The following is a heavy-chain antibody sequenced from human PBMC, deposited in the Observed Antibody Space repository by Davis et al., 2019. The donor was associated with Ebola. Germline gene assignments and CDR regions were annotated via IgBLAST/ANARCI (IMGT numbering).Heavy chain of an antibody. D-gene: IGHD5-24*01. CDR3: ASLRRTITGMDDAFDI. CDR2: IYTGDSDT. V-gene: IGHV5-51*01. CDR1: GYNFPGYW. J-gene: IGHJ3*02. Sequence: GESLKISCKGSGYNFPGYWIGWVRQMPGKGLEWMGIIYTGDSDTRYSPSFRGQVTISADKSVKTANLQWSSLKASDSAMYYCASLRRTITGMDDAFDIWGQGTMVTVSS.